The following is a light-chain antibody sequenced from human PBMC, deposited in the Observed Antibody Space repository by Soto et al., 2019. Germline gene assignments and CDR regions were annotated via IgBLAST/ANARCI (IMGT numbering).Light chain of an antibody. CDR2: DVS. J-gene: IGKJ1*01. CDR1: QNISSY. CDR3: QQRSNWPRT. Sequence: MVWTDCPVTLSLSPGERATLSFLASQNISSYLIWYQQKPGQSPRLLMYDVSNRATGIPARFSGSGSGTDFTLTISSLEPEDLAVYYCQQRSNWPRTGGQGTQGDIK. V-gene: IGKV3-11*01.